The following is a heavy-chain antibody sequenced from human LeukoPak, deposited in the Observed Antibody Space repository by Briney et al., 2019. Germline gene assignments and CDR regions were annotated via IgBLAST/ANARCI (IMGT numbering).Heavy chain of an antibody. CDR2: ISYDGSNK. V-gene: IGHV3-30*18. J-gene: IGHJ2*01. Sequence: GGSLRLSCAASGFTFSSYGMHWVRQAPGKGLERVAVISYDGSNKYYADSVKGRFTISRDNSKNTLYLQMNSLRAEDTAVYYCAKGPTIVVVVAASSGYFDLWGRGTLVTVSS. D-gene: IGHD2-15*01. CDR3: AKGPTIVVVVAASSGYFDL. CDR1: GFTFSSYG.